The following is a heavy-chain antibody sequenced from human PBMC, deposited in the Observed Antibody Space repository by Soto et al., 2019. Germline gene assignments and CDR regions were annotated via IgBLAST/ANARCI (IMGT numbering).Heavy chain of an antibody. Sequence: EVQLVESGGGLVQPGGSLRLSCTASGFTFSSYWMSWVRQAPGKGLGWVANIKEDGSGKYYVDSVKGRFSISRHNARNSLYLQMNSLRVEDTAVYYCVRVGRLGGYWGQGALVTVSS. CDR2: IKEDGSGK. CDR1: GFTFSSYW. J-gene: IGHJ4*02. V-gene: IGHV3-7*03. CDR3: VRVGRLGGY. D-gene: IGHD3-16*01.